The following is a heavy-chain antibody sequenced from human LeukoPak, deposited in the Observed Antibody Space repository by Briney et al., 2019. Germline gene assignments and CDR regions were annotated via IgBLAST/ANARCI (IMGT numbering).Heavy chain of an antibody. CDR1: GYTFTSYG. Sequence: ASVKVSCKASGYTFTSYGISWVRQAPGQGLEWMGWISAYNGNTNYAQKLQGRVTMTTDTSTSTAYMELRSLRSDDTAVYYCAKGGRAVARTHRLDYWGQGTLVTVSS. J-gene: IGHJ4*02. CDR2: ISAYNGNT. V-gene: IGHV1-18*01. D-gene: IGHD6-19*01. CDR3: AKGGRAVARTHRLDY.